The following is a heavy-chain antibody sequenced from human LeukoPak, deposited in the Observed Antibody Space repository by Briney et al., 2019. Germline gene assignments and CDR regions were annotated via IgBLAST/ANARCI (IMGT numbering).Heavy chain of an antibody. CDR3: SRDPLITVTFMAGSSFDY. J-gene: IGHJ4*02. V-gene: IGHV1-2*02. D-gene: IGHD4-11*01. Sequence: GASVKVSCKASGYTFTGYYMHWVRQAPGQGLEWMGWINPNSGGTNYAQKFQGRVTMTRDTSISTAYMELSRLRSDDTAIYYCSRDPLITVTFMAGSSFDYWGQGTLVTVSS. CDR2: INPNSGGT. CDR1: GYTFTGYY.